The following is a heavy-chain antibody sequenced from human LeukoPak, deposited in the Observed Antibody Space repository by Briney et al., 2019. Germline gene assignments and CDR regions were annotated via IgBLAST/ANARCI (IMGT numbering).Heavy chain of an antibody. CDR1: GFTFSSHA. D-gene: IGHD2-2*01. CDR2: ISVSGDNT. CDR3: AGPYSSSVQRYFDY. Sequence: GGFLRLSCAASGFTFSSHAMSWVRQAPGKGLEWVSAISVSGDNTYYADSVKGRFTISRDNSKNTLYLQMNSLRAEDTAVYYCAGPYSSSVQRYFDYWGQGTLVTVSS. V-gene: IGHV3-23*01. J-gene: IGHJ4*02.